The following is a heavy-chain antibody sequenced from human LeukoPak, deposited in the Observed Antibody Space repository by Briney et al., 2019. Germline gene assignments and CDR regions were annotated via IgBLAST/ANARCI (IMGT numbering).Heavy chain of an antibody. J-gene: IGHJ4*02. V-gene: IGHV4-34*01. D-gene: IGHD3-10*01. CDR3: ARGRPYYRPYYFDY. CDR1: GGSFSGYY. Sequence: PSETLSLTCAVYGGSFSGYYWSWIRQPPGKGLEWIGEIKHSGSTNYNPSLKSRVTISVDTSKNQFSLKLSSVTAADTAVYYCARGRPYYRPYYFDYWGQGTLVTVSS. CDR2: IKHSGST.